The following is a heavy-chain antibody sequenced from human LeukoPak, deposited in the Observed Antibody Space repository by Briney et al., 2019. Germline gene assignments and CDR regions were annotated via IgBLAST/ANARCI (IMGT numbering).Heavy chain of an antibody. CDR1: GFTFSSYS. Sequence: GGSLRLSCAASGFTFSSYSMNWVRQAPGKGLEWVSSISSSSSYIYYADSVKGRFSISRDNAKNSLYLQMNSLRAEDTAVYYCARGGIAAAFDYWGQGTLVTVSS. D-gene: IGHD6-13*01. V-gene: IGHV3-21*01. CDR2: ISSSSSYI. CDR3: ARGGIAAAFDY. J-gene: IGHJ4*02.